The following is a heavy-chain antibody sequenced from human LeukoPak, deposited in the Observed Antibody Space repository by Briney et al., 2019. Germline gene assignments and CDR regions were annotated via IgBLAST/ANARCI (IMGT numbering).Heavy chain of an antibody. CDR2: INPSGGST. Sequence: GASVKVSCKASGYTFSSYYMHRVRQAPGQGLEWMGIINPSGGSTSYAQKFQGRVTMTRDTSTSTVYMELSSLRPEDTAVYYCARADSGGDSSGYKWFHPWGQGTLVTVSS. V-gene: IGHV1-46*01. CDR3: ARADSGGDSSGYKWFHP. CDR1: GYTFSSYY. J-gene: IGHJ5*02. D-gene: IGHD3-22*01.